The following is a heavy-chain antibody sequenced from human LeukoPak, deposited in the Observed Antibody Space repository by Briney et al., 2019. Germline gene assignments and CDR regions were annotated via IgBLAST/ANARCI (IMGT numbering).Heavy chain of an antibody. J-gene: IGHJ4*02. CDR3: AKDQGSSGPDY. Sequence: GGSLRLSCAASGFTFSRYGMHWVRQAPGKGLEWVAVISYDGSNKYYADAVKGRFTIPRDNSKNTLYLQMNSLRAEDTAVYYCAKDQGSSGPDYWGQGTLVTVSS. CDR1: GFTFSRYG. V-gene: IGHV3-30*18. CDR2: ISYDGSNK. D-gene: IGHD6-6*01.